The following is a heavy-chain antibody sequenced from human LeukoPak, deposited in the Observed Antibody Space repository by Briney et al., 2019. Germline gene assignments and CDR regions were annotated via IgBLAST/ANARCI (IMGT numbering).Heavy chain of an antibody. CDR3: ARESSSGWYSGVDY. Sequence: ASVKVSXKASGYTFTSHGFSWVRQAPGQGLERMGWVSVYTGNTNYAQKFQGRVTMTTDTSTSTAYMELRSLRSNDTATYYCARESSSGWYSGVDYWGQGTLVTVSS. CDR1: GYTFTSHG. D-gene: IGHD6-19*01. CDR2: VSVYTGNT. J-gene: IGHJ4*02. V-gene: IGHV1-18*01.